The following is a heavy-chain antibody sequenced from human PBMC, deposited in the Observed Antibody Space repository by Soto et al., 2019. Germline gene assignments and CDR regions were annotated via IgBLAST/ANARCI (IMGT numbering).Heavy chain of an antibody. CDR1: GYTFTGYY. V-gene: IGHV1-2*04. CDR3: ARKGYGYSSSWYTWFDY. CDR2: INPNSGGT. D-gene: IGHD6-13*01. Sequence: ASVKVSCKASGYTFTGYYMYWVRQSPGQGLEWMGWINPNSGGTNYAQKFQGWVTMTRDTSISTAYMELSRLRSDDTAVYYCARKGYGYSSSWYTWFDYWGQGTLVTVSS. J-gene: IGHJ4*02.